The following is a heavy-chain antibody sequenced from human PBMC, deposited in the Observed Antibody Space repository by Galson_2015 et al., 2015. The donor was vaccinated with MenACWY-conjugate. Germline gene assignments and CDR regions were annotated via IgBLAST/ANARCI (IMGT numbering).Heavy chain of an antibody. CDR1: GFPVSSNY. V-gene: IGHV3-53*01. D-gene: IGHD3-3*01. J-gene: IGHJ3*02. CDR2: IYSGGST. Sequence: SLRLSCAASGFPVSSNYMNWVRQAPGKGLEWVSVIYSGGSTDYADSVKGRFTISRDNPKNTLYLQMSGLRVEDTAVYYCARGGSYEGYAFDIWGQGTMVTVSS. CDR3: ARGGSYEGYAFDI.